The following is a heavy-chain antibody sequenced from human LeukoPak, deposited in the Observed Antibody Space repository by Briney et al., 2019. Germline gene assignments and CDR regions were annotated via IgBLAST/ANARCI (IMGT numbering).Heavy chain of an antibody. CDR3: AKESGPLGAPLYDY. V-gene: IGHV3-23*01. Sequence: PGGSLTLSCGASGFIFSNYAMSWVRQAPGGGLKWVAGISDNGGGAYYAESLKGRFTISRDNSKNMLYLQTNSLRVKDTAVYYCAKESGPLGAPLYDYWGRRILVTASS. J-gene: IGHJ4*02. CDR1: GFIFSNYA. CDR2: ISDNGGGA. D-gene: IGHD4/OR15-4a*01.